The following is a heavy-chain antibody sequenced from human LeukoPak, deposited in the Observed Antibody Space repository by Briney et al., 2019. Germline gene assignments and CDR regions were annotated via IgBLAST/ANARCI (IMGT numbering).Heavy chain of an antibody. V-gene: IGHV1-2*02. J-gene: IGHJ4*02. CDR2: INPISGGT. CDR1: GYIFTGYF. CDR3: ARDPAADEVGLDY. Sequence: ASVKVSCKASGYIFTGYFMHWVRQAPGQGLEWMGWINPISGGTNYAQKFQDRVTMTRDTSISTAYMELSSLRSDVTAVYYCARDPAADEVGLDYWGQGTLVTVSS. D-gene: IGHD6-13*01.